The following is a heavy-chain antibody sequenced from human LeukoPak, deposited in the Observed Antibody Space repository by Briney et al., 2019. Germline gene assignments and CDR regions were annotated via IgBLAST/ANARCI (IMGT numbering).Heavy chain of an antibody. CDR1: GGSISSYY. V-gene: IGHV4-4*07. CDR3: AGACCGDCYSGRAFDI. J-gene: IGHJ3*02. CDR2: IYTSGST. D-gene: IGHD2-21*02. Sequence: SETLSLTCTVSGGSISSYYWSWIRQPAGKGLEGMGRIYTSGSTNYNPSLKSRVTISVDKSKNQFSLKLNSVTAADTAVYYCAGACCGDCYSGRAFDIWGQGTMVTVSS.